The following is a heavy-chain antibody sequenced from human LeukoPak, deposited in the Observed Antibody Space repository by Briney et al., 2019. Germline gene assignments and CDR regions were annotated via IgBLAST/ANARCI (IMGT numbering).Heavy chain of an antibody. D-gene: IGHD3-10*01. V-gene: IGHV3-23*01. Sequence: GGSLRLSCAASGFTFSSYAMSWVRQAPGKGLEWVSAISGSGGSTYYADSVKGQFTISRDNSKNTLYLQMNSLRAEDTAVYYCAKDLNSGYYGSGSYYYYWGQGTLVTVSS. CDR3: AKDLNSGYYGSGSYYYY. CDR1: GFTFSSYA. J-gene: IGHJ4*02. CDR2: ISGSGGST.